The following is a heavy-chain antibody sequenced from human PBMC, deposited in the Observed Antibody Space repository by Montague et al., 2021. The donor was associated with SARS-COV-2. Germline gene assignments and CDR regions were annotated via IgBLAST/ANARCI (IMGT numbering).Heavy chain of an antibody. V-gene: IGHV4-59*08. CDR1: VDSISGEY. CDR3: ARHTSATHSFFDS. J-gene: IGHJ4*02. Sequence: SETRSLTCAVAVDSISGEYWSWTGEPTWEGLEWIRHIYHIGSTNYNPSLKSRVTISVDTSKNQFSLKLSSVTAADTAVYYCARHTSATHSFFDSWGQGTLVTVSS. CDR2: IYHIGST. D-gene: IGHD1-26*01.